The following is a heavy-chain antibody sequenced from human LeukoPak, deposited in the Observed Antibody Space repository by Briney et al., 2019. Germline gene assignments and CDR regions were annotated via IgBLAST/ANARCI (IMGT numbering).Heavy chain of an antibody. V-gene: IGHV1-3*01. D-gene: IGHD2-15*01. J-gene: IGHJ4*02. CDR1: GYTFTSYA. CDR2: SNAGNGNT. CDR3: ARGRRYCSGGSCYDRSIDY. Sequence: ASVKVSCKASGYTFTSYAMHWGRQAPGQRLEWMGWSNAGNGNTKDSQKFQGRVTITRDTSASTAYMELSSLRSEDTAVYYCARGRRYCSGGSCYDRSIDYWGQGTLVTVSS.